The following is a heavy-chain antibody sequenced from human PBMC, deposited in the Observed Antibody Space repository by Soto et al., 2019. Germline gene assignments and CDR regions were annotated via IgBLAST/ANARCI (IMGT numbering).Heavy chain of an antibody. CDR3: AKGNSYDSSGYYFDY. Sequence: QVQLVESGGGVVQPGRSLRLSCAASGFTFSTYGMHWVRRAPGKGLEWLALISYGGTNKYYADSVKGRFTVSRDNSKNTLYLQMNSLRAEDTAVYYCAKGNSYDSSGYYFDYWGQGTLVTVS. CDR2: ISYGGTNK. V-gene: IGHV3-30*18. D-gene: IGHD3-22*01. CDR1: GFTFSTYG. J-gene: IGHJ4*02.